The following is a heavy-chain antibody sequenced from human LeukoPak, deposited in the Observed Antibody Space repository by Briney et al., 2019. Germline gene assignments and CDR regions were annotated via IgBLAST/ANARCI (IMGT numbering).Heavy chain of an antibody. CDR2: INPSGST. J-gene: IGHJ6*03. CDR1: GGSFSGYY. Sequence: SETLSLTCAVYGGSFSGYYWSWIRQPPGKGLEWIGEINPSGSTNYNPSLKSRVTMSVDTSKNQFSLKLSSVTAADTAVYYCAREGSMALMDYYYYMDVWGKGTTVTVSS. V-gene: IGHV4-34*01. D-gene: IGHD2/OR15-2a*01. CDR3: AREGSMALMDYYYYMDV.